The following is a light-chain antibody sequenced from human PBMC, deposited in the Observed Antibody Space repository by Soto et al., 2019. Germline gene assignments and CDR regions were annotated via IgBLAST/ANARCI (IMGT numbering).Light chain of an antibody. CDR1: SSDFGGYNY. J-gene: IGLJ1*01. V-gene: IGLV2-14*01. CDR3: SSYTGSSTYV. Sequence: QSALTQPASVSGSPGQSITISCTGTSSDFGGYNYVSWYQQHPGKAPKLMIYDVSNRPSGISNRFSGSKSGNTASLTISGLQAEDEADYYCSSYTGSSTYVFGTGTKVTVL. CDR2: DVS.